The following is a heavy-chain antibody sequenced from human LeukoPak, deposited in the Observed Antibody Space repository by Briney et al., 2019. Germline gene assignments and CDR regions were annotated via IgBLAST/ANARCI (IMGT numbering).Heavy chain of an antibody. CDR3: ATWRGSGSYGGYFDY. Sequence: GGSLRLSCAMSGFTFSNYGMHWVRQAPGKGLEWVAIIYYDGSKKNYADSVRGRFTISRDNSKNTLYLQMNSLRVEDTAVYYCATWRGSGSYGGYFDYWGQGTPVTVSS. J-gene: IGHJ4*02. V-gene: IGHV3-33*01. CDR1: GFTFSNYG. D-gene: IGHD3-10*01. CDR2: IYYDGSKK.